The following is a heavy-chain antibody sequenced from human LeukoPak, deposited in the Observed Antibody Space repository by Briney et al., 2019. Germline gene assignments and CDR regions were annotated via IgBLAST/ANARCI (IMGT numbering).Heavy chain of an antibody. Sequence: SETLSLTCAVYGGSFSGYYWSWIRQHPGKGLEWIGYIYYSGSTYYNPSLKSRVTISVDTPKNQFSLKLSSVTAADTAVYYCARAIRGVIHHFDYWGQGTLVTVSS. J-gene: IGHJ4*02. CDR3: ARAIRGVIHHFDY. CDR2: IYYSGST. V-gene: IGHV4-31*11. D-gene: IGHD3-10*01. CDR1: GGSFSGYY.